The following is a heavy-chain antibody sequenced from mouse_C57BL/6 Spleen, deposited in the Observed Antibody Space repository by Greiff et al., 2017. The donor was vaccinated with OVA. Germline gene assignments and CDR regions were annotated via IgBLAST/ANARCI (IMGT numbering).Heavy chain of an antibody. V-gene: IGHV3-6*01. CDR1: GYSITSGYY. D-gene: IGHD1-1*01. CDR2: ISYDGSN. J-gene: IGHJ4*01. CDR3: ASQGSSYAMDY. Sequence: EVQVVESGPGLVKPSQSLSLTCSVTGYSITSGYYWNWIRQFPGNKLEWMGYISYDGSNNYNPSLKNRISITRDTSKNQFFLKLNSVTTEDTATYYCASQGSSYAMDYWGQGTSVTVSS.